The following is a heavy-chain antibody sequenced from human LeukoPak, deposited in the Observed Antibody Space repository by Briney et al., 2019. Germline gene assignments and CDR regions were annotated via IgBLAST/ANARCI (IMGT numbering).Heavy chain of an antibody. CDR1: GFTFSSYA. CDR3: ARDPTIFGVADYYYYGMDV. Sequence: PGGSLRLSCAASGFTFSSYAMHWVRQAPGKGLEWVAVISYDGSNKYYADSVKGRFTIFRDNSKNTLYLQMNSLRAEDTAVYYCARDPTIFGVADYYYYGMDVWGQGTTVTVSS. CDR2: ISYDGSNK. D-gene: IGHD3-3*01. V-gene: IGHV3-30-3*01. J-gene: IGHJ6*02.